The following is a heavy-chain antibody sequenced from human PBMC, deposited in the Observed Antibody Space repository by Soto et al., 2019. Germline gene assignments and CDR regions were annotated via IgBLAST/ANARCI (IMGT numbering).Heavy chain of an antibody. CDR2: ISYDGSNK. Sequence: GGSLRLSCAASGFTFSSYGMHWVRQAPGKGLEWVAVISYDGSNKYYADSVKGRFTISRDNSKNTLYLQMNSLRAEDTAVYYCARDQDYGGNSRPPDYWGQGTLVTVSS. D-gene: IGHD4-17*01. J-gene: IGHJ4*02. V-gene: IGHV3-30*03. CDR3: ARDQDYGGNSRPPDY. CDR1: GFTFSSYG.